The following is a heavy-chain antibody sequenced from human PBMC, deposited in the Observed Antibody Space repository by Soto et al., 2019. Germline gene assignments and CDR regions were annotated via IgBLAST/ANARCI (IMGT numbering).Heavy chain of an antibody. V-gene: IGHV5-10-1*01. CDR3: ARQGRELYDSSGYYTY. CDR2: IDPSDSYT. J-gene: IGHJ4*02. Sequence: GESLKISCQGSGYSFTSYWISWVRQMPGKGLEWMGRIDPSDSYTNYSPSFQGHVTISADKSISTAYLQWSSLKASDTAMYYCARQGRELYDSSGYYTYWGQGTLVTVSS. CDR1: GYSFTSYW. D-gene: IGHD3-22*01.